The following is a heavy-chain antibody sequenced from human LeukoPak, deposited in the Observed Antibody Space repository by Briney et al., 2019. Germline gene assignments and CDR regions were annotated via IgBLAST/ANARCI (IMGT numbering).Heavy chain of an antibody. Sequence: GGSLRLSCAASGFTVSSNYMSWVRQAPGKGLEWVSVIYSGGSTYYADSVKGRFTISSDNSKNTLYLQMNSLRAEDAAVYYCASWYDDAFDIWGQGTMVTVSS. CDR3: ASWYDDAFDI. V-gene: IGHV3-66*01. D-gene: IGHD1-14*01. CDR1: GFTVSSNY. J-gene: IGHJ3*02. CDR2: IYSGGST.